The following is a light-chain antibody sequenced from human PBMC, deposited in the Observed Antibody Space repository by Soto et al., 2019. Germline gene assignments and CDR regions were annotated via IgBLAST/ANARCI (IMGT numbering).Light chain of an antibody. V-gene: IGKV1-13*02. CDR1: QGISSA. CDR3: QQFNSYPIT. Sequence: AIQLTQSPSSLSASVGDRVTITCRASQGISSALAWYQQKPVKAPKLLIYDASSLESGVPSRFSGSGSGTDFTLTISSLQPEDFATYNCQQFNSYPITFGQGTRLEIK. CDR2: DAS. J-gene: IGKJ5*01.